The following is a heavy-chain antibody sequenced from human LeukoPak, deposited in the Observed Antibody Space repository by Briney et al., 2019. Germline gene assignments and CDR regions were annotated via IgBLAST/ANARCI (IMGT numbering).Heavy chain of an antibody. CDR2: INHSGST. CDR1: GGSFSGYY. V-gene: IGHV4-34*01. Sequence: SETLSLTCAVYGGSFSGYYWSWIRQPPGKGLKWIGEINHSGSTNYNPSLKSRVTISVDTSKNQFSLKLSSVTAADTAVYYCATTGYSSSWTRRPPYYFDYWGQGTLVTVSS. CDR3: ATTGYSSSWTRRPPYYFDY. D-gene: IGHD6-13*01. J-gene: IGHJ4*02.